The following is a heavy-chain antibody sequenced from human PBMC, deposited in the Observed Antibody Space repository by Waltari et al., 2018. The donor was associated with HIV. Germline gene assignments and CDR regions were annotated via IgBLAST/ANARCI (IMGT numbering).Heavy chain of an antibody. V-gene: IGHV3-23*01. CDR1: GFTFSSYA. CDR3: AKGFRELSFFGY. D-gene: IGHD1-26*01. Sequence: EVQLLESGGGLVQPGGSLRLSCAASGFTFSSYALRWVRQAPGKGLEWVSAISGSGGSTYYADSVKGRFTISRDNTKNTLYLQMNSLRAEDTAVYYCAKGFRELSFFGYWGQGTLVTVSS. CDR2: ISGSGGST. J-gene: IGHJ4*02.